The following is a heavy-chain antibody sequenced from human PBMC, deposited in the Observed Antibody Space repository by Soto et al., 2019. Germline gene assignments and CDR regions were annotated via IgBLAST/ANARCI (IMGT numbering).Heavy chain of an antibody. D-gene: IGHD3-10*01. J-gene: IGHJ4*02. V-gene: IGHV4-4*02. Sequence: PSETLSLTCAVSGGSISSSNWWSWVRQPPGKGLEWIGEIYHSGSTNYNPSLKSRVTISVDKSKNQFSLKLSSVTAADTAVYYCASLPSPRYHYGSGRTIDYWGQGTLVTVSS. CDR2: IYHSGST. CDR3: ASLPSPRYHYGSGRTIDY. CDR1: GGSISSSNW.